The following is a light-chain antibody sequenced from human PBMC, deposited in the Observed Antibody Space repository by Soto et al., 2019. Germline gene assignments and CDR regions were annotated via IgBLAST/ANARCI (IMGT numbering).Light chain of an antibody. CDR2: DDS. V-gene: IGLV3-21*02. CDR3: QVWDDNSDHHV. CDR1: NIGGKS. J-gene: IGLJ1*01. Sequence: SAALTQTSSVSVAPGQTARMSCGGNNIGGKSVHWYQQKPGQAPVVVVYDDSDRPSGIPERFSGSNSGNTATLTISRVEAGDEADYHCQVWDDNSDHHVFGTGTKVTVL.